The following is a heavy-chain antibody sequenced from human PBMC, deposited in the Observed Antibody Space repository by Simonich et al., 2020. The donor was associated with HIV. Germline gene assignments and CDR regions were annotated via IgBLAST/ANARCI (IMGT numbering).Heavy chain of an antibody. CDR3: ATTIGDTAMGSSGNYQEYWFDP. Sequence: QVRLQQWGAGLLKPSETLSLTCAVYGGSFSGYYWSWIRQPPGKGLGWIGEINSSGNTNYNPSLKSRVTISIDTYKNKFSLKLNSVTAADTAVYYCATTIGDTAMGSSGNYQEYWFDPWGQGTLVTVSS. V-gene: IGHV4-34*01. D-gene: IGHD5-18*01. CDR2: INSSGNT. CDR1: GGSFSGYY. J-gene: IGHJ5*02.